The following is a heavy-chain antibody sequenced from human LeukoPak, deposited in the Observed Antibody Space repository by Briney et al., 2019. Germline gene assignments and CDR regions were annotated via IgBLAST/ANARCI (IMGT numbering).Heavy chain of an antibody. CDR3: AKDAIGYCSSTSCYGYFQH. J-gene: IGHJ1*01. D-gene: IGHD2-2*01. CDR2: ISWNSGSI. Sequence: PGRSLRLSRAASGFTFDDYAMHWVRQAPGKGLEWVSGISWNSGSIGYADSVKGRFTISRDNAKNSLYLQMNSLRAEDTALYYCAKDAIGYCSSTSCYGYFQHWGQGTLVTVSS. CDR1: GFTFDDYA. V-gene: IGHV3-9*01.